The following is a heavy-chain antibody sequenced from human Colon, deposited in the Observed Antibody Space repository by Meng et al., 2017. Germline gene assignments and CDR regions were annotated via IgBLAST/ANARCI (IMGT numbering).Heavy chain of an antibody. Sequence: QVQVQEVGPGLVEPSGALSLTGAVSGASIRSSNWWSWVRQPPGRGLEWIGEIYHSGSTNYNPSLKNRVTMTVDKSKNEFSLTLSSVTAADTAFYYCARVIYASGNMAHLDYWGQGTLVTVSS. CDR3: ARVIYASGNMAHLDY. CDR2: IYHSGST. J-gene: IGHJ4*02. V-gene: IGHV4-4*02. CDR1: GASIRSSNW. D-gene: IGHD3-10*01.